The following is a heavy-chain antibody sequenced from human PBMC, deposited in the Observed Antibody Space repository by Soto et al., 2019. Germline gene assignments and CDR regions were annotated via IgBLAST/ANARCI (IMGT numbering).Heavy chain of an antibody. CDR2: ISGSGGST. CDR3: AKHGAAGNEDYDTAEYFQH. CDR1: GFTFSSYA. D-gene: IGHD6-13*01. V-gene: IGHV3-23*01. J-gene: IGHJ1*01. Sequence: GGSLRLSCAASGFTFSSYAMSWVRQAPGKGLEWVSAISGSGGSTYYADSGKGRFTISRDNSKNTLYLQMNSLRAEDTAVYYCAKHGAAGNEDYDTAEYFQHWGQGTLVTVSS.